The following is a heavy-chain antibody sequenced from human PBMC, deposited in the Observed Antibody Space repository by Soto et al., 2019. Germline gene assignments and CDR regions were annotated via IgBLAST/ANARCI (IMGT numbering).Heavy chain of an antibody. V-gene: IGHV4-4*02. J-gene: IGHJ6*02. CDR3: ARHVLPYYGMDV. D-gene: IGHD2-15*01. CDR2: MYHSGIT. Sequence: QVQLQESRPGLVKPSGTLSLTCVVSGGSISGSNWWSWVRQPPGKGLEWIGEMYHSGITNYHPSLQSRVTISVDKAKNQFSLILSSVTAADTAMYYCARHVLPYYGMDVWGQGTTVTVSS. CDR1: GGSISGSNW.